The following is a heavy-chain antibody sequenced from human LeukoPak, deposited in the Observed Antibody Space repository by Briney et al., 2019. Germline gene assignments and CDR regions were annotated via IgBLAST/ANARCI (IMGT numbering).Heavy chain of an antibody. V-gene: IGHV4-59*01. CDR3: ARTSYSSSWYYFDY. J-gene: IGHJ4*02. D-gene: IGHD6-13*01. CDR1: GGSISSYY. CDR2: IYYSGST. Sequence: SETLSLTCTVSGGSISSYYWSWIRQPPGKGLEWIGYIYYSGSTNYNPSLKSRVTISVDTSKNQFSLKLSSVTAADTAVYYCARTSYSSSWYYFDYWGQGTLVTVSS.